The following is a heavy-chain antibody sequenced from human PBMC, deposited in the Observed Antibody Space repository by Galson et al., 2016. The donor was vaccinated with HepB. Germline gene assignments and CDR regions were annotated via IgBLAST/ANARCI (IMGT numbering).Heavy chain of an antibody. CDR2: ISGSGGST. CDR3: AKGFCTNGVCFIYGMDV. V-gene: IGHV3-23*01. J-gene: IGHJ6*02. CDR1: GITFSSYA. D-gene: IGHD2-8*01. Sequence: SLRLSCAASGITFSSYAMSWVRQAPGKGLEWVSAISGSGGSTYYADSVKGRFTISRDNSKNTLYLQMSSLRAEATVVYYCAKGFCTNGVCFIYGMDVWGQGTTVTVSS.